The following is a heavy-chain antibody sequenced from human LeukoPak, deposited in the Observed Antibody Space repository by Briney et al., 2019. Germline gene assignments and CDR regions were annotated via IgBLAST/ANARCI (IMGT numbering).Heavy chain of an antibody. J-gene: IGHJ6*03. Sequence: PGRSLRLSCAASGFTFSSYAMSWVRQAPGKGLEWVSAISGSGGSTYYADSVKGRFTISRDNSKNTLYLQMNSLRAEDTAVYYCAKNGIGGYSVRWVYMDVWGKGTTVTVSS. CDR2: ISGSGGST. CDR3: AKNGIGGYSVRWVYMDV. CDR1: GFTFSSYA. D-gene: IGHD5/OR15-5a*01. V-gene: IGHV3-23*01.